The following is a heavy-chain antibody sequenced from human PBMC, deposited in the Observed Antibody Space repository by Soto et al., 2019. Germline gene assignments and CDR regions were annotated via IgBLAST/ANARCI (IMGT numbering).Heavy chain of an antibody. CDR2: IIPIFGTA. CDR3: ARDQKLYRNYGMDV. Sequence: QVQLVQSGAEVKKPGSSVKVSCKASGGTFSSYAISWVRQAPGQGLERMGGIIPIFGTANYAQKFQGRVTITADESTSTAYMELSSLRSEDTAVYYCARDQKLYRNYGMDVWGQGTTVTVSS. J-gene: IGHJ6*02. CDR1: GGTFSSYA. V-gene: IGHV1-69*01. D-gene: IGHD4-17*01.